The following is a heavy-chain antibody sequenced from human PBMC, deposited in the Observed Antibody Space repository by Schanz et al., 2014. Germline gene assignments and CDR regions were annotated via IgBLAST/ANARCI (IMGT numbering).Heavy chain of an antibody. J-gene: IGHJ4*02. CDR1: GFTLSSYW. CDR2: ISSSGSYI. D-gene: IGHD4-17*01. Sequence: EVKLVESGGGAVRPGGSLRLSCAASGFTLSSYWMHWVRQVPGKGLEWVSSISSSGSYIHYADSVKGRFTISRDNAKNTLYLQMNSLRAEDTAVYYCARPRFDYGEVDYWGQGTLVTVSS. CDR3: ARPRFDYGEVDY. V-gene: IGHV3-21*02.